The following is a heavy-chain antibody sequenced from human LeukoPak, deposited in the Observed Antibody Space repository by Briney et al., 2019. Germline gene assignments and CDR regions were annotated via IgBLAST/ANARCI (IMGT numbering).Heavy chain of an antibody. CDR2: IIPIFGTA. Sequence: SVKVSCKASGGTFSGYAISWVRQAPGQGLEWMGGIIPIFGTANYAQKFQGRVTITADESTSTAYMELSSLRSEDTAVYYCAREQSQSYYGSGSYYDWGQGTLVTVSS. CDR1: GGTFSGYA. V-gene: IGHV1-69*13. D-gene: IGHD3-10*01. CDR3: AREQSQSYYGSGSYYD. J-gene: IGHJ4*02.